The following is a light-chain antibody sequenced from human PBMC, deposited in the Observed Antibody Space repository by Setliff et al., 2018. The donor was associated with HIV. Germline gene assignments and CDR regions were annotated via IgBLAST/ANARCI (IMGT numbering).Light chain of an antibody. CDR3: ASRTAGSTPYV. CDR2: EVS. J-gene: IGLJ1*01. Sequence: QSALTQPPSVSGSPGQSVTISCTGTSSDVGYYNRVSWYQQPPGTVPRLMIYEVSSRPSGVPDRFSGSKSGNTAPLTISGLQAEDEADYYCASRTAGSTPYVFGTGTKVTVL. CDR1: SSDVGYYNR. V-gene: IGLV2-18*02.